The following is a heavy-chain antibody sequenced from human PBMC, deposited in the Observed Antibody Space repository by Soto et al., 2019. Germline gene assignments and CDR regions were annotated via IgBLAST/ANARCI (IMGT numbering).Heavy chain of an antibody. J-gene: IGHJ6*02. D-gene: IGHD3-10*02. CDR1: GGTFSSYA. V-gene: IGHV1-69*12. CDR3: ASSEAKFAYYGMDV. Sequence: QVQLVQSGAEVKKPGSSVKVSCKASGGTFSSYAISWVRQAPGQVLEWMGGIIPFFGTANYAQKCQGRVTITADESPSTAYMELSSVRSEDTAVYYCASSEAKFAYYGMDVWGQGTTVTVSS. CDR2: IIPFFGTA.